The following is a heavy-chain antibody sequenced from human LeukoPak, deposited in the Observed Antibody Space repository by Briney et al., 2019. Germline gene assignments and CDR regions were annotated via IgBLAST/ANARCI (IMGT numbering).Heavy chain of an antibody. J-gene: IGHJ4*02. CDR2: IYHSGST. CDR3: ARGYGDFDY. CDR1: GGSVNSGFYY. D-gene: IGHD4-17*01. V-gene: IGHV4-61*01. Sequence: SETLSLTCTVSGGSVNSGFYYWHWIRQPPGKGLEWIGYIYHSGSTNYNPSVRSRVTISIDTSKNQFSLNLNSLTAADTAVYYCARGYGDFDYWGQGTLVTVSS.